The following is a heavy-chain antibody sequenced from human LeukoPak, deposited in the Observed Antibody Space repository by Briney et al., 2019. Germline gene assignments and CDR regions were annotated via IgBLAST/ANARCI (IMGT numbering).Heavy chain of an antibody. V-gene: IGHV3-23*01. CDR2: IRGSDGST. J-gene: IGHJ4*02. CDR3: AKDVYGDYGGLDY. Sequence: GGSLRLSCAASGFPFSSYAMSWVRQAPGKGLEWVSSIRGSDGSTYYADSVKGRFAISRDNSKNTLYLQMNSLRAEDTAVYYCAKDVYGDYGGLDYWGQGTLVTVSS. CDR1: GFPFSSYA. D-gene: IGHD4-17*01.